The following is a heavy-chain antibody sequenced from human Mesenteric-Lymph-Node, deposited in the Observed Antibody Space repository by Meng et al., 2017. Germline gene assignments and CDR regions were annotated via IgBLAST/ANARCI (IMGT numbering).Heavy chain of an antibody. J-gene: IGHJ4*02. D-gene: IGHD2-8*01. V-gene: IGHV4-31*03. CDR3: VRGNLMVTSPFDY. CDR2: INYYGST. CDR1: GGSMSSGGYY. Sequence: SETLSLTCTVSGGSMSSGGYYWTWIRQHPGKGLEWIGYINYYGSTYYNPSLESRLIISVDTSKNQFTLKLRSVTVADTAVYYCVRGNLMVTSPFDYWGQGTVVTVSS.